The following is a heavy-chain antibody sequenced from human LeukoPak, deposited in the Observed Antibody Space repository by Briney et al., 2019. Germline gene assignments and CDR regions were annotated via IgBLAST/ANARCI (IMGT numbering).Heavy chain of an antibody. CDR3: ARYYYDSSFVDY. Sequence: ASVKVSCKASGYTFTGYYMHWVRQAPGQGLEWMGWINPNSGGTNYAQKFQGRVTMTRDTSISTAYMELSRLRSDDTAVDYCARYYYDSSFVDYWGQGTLVTVSS. CDR1: GYTFTGYY. J-gene: IGHJ4*02. CDR2: INPNSGGT. V-gene: IGHV1-2*02. D-gene: IGHD3-22*01.